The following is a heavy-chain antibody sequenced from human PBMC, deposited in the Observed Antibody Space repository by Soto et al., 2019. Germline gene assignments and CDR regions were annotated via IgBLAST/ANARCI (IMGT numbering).Heavy chain of an antibody. CDR1: GGSFSGYY. V-gene: IGHV4-34*01. Sequence: SETLSLTCAVYGGSFSGYYWSWIRQPPGKGLEWIGEINHSGSTNYNPSLKSRVTISVDTSKNQFSLKLSSVTAADTAVYYCARGGIVVVPAVIETYAFDIWGQGTMVTVSS. CDR2: INHSGST. J-gene: IGHJ3*02. CDR3: ARGGIVVVPAVIETYAFDI. D-gene: IGHD2-2*01.